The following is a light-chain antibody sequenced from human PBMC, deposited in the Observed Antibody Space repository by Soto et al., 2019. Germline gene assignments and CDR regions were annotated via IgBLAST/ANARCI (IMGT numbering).Light chain of an antibody. Sequence: DIQMTQSPSSLSASVGDRVTITCRASQSISSYLNWYQQKPGKAPKLLIYAASSLQSGVPSRFSGSGSGTDFTLTISSLQPEDFAVYYCQQHFNGPITFGQGTRLEIK. J-gene: IGKJ5*01. CDR2: AAS. CDR3: QQHFNGPIT. V-gene: IGKV1-39*01. CDR1: QSISSY.